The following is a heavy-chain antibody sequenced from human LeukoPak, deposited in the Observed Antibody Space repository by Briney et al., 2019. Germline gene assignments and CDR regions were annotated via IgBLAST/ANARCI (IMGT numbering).Heavy chain of an antibody. Sequence: GGSLRLSCAASGFTFSSYGMHWVRQAPGKGLEWVAFIRYDGSNKYYADSVKGRFTISRDNSKNTLYLQMNSLRAEDTAVYYCPKHPRTVTLYFDYWGQGTLVTVSS. CDR3: PKHPRTVTLYFDY. D-gene: IGHD4-17*01. CDR1: GFTFSSYG. J-gene: IGHJ4*02. CDR2: IRYDGSNK. V-gene: IGHV3-30*02.